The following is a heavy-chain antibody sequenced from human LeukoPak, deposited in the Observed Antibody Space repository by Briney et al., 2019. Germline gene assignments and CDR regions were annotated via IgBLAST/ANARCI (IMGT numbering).Heavy chain of an antibody. J-gene: IGHJ4*02. V-gene: IGHV3-23*01. Sequence: PGGSLGLSCTASGFTFSNFAMSWVRQAPGKGLEWVSTIYYSGDNAYSADSVKGRFTVSRDNSRNTLYLQMNNLRADDTAVYYCAKDQGEAVVPRRFDYWGQGTLVIVSS. D-gene: IGHD4-23*01. CDR3: AKDQGEAVVPRRFDY. CDR2: IYYSGDNA. CDR1: GFTFSNFA.